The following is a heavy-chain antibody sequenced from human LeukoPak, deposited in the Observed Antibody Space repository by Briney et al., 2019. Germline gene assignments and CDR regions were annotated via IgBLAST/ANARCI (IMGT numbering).Heavy chain of an antibody. V-gene: IGHV1-46*01. J-gene: IGHJ3*02. D-gene: IGHD1-26*01. CDR1: GYTFTGYY. CDR2: INPSGGST. CDR3: ARVAYSGSYHDAFDI. Sequence: ASVKVSCKASGYTFTGYYKHWVRQAPGQGLEWMGIINPSGGSTGYAQKFQGRVTMTRDTSTSTVYMELSSLRSEDTAVYYCARVAYSGSYHDAFDIWGQGTMVTVSS.